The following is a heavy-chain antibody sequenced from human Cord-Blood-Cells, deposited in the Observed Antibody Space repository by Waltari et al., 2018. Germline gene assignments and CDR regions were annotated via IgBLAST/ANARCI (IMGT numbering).Heavy chain of an antibody. Sequence: QVQLQESGPGLVKPSQPLSLTCTVSGGSISSGGSYWSWIRQPPGKGLEWIGYIYYSGSTYYNPSLKSRVTISVDTSKNQFSLKLSSVTAADTAVYYCARGDYYGSGSYYKFVYWGQGTLVTVSS. CDR1: GGSISSGGSY. CDR3: ARGDYYGSGSYYKFVY. J-gene: IGHJ4*02. V-gene: IGHV4-31*03. D-gene: IGHD3-10*01. CDR2: IYYSGST.